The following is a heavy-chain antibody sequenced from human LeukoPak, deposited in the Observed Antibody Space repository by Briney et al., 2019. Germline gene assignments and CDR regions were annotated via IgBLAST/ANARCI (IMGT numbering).Heavy chain of an antibody. D-gene: IGHD3-22*01. Sequence: PSETLSLTCTVSGASINNNFWTWIRQPPRQGWVWFVYFYASGSSNYNPSLKSRVIISGDTSKYQISLNLASVTAADTAVYFCAGHRDYYDAWGHGTLVTVSS. CDR2: FYASGSS. CDR1: GASINNNF. V-gene: IGHV4-59*08. J-gene: IGHJ4*01. CDR3: AGHRDYYDA.